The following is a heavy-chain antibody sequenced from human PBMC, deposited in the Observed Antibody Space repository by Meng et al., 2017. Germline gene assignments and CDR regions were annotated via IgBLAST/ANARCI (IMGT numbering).Heavy chain of an antibody. Sequence: GGSLRLSCAASGFTFSSYSMNWVRQAPGKGLEWVSSNSSSSSYIYYADSVKGRFTISRDNAKNSLYLQMNSLRAEDTAVYYCARTEYYYDSSGYPGGDAFDIWGQGTMVTVSS. CDR3: ARTEYYYDSSGYPGGDAFDI. V-gene: IGHV3-21*01. CDR2: NSSSSSYI. D-gene: IGHD3-22*01. CDR1: GFTFSSYS. J-gene: IGHJ3*02.